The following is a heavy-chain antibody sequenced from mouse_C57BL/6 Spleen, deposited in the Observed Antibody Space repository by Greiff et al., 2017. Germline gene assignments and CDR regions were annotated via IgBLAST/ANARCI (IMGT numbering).Heavy chain of an antibody. Sequence: EVQLQESGPELVKPGASVKIPCKASGYTFTDYNMAWVKQSPGKSLEWIGDINPNNGGTIYNQKFKGKATLTVATSSSTAYLERRSLTSEETAVDYCARQSYYGNWYFDYWGQGTTLTVSS. D-gene: IGHD2-1*01. J-gene: IGHJ2*01. CDR1: GYTFTDYN. V-gene: IGHV1-18*01. CDR2: INPNNGGT. CDR3: ARQSYYGNWYFDY.